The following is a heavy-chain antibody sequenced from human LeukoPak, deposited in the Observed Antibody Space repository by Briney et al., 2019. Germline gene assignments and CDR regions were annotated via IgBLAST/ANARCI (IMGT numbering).Heavy chain of an antibody. V-gene: IGHV4-30-4*01. CDR3: GREYRRRYISSD. Sequence: SETLSLTCTVSGGSISSGDYYWSWIRQPPGKGLEWIGYIYYSGRTYYNPSLKSRVAISIDTSKNQLSLKLSSVTAADSAVYYCGREYRRRYISSDWGQGTLVTVSS. CDR1: GGSISSGDYY. CDR2: IYYSGRT. J-gene: IGHJ4*02. D-gene: IGHD3-10*01.